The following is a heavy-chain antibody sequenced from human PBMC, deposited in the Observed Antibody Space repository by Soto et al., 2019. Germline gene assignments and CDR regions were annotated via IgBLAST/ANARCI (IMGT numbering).Heavy chain of an antibody. J-gene: IGHJ6*02. D-gene: IGHD3-16*01. CDR3: TRHEEELITFGGVVDV. Sequence: GGSLRLSCAASGFTFSGSAMHWVRQASGKGLEWVGRIRSKANSYATAYAASVKGRFTISRDDSKNTAYLQMNSLKTEDTAVYYCTRHEEELITFGGVVDVWGQGTTVTVPS. V-gene: IGHV3-73*01. CDR1: GFTFSGSA. CDR2: IRSKANSYAT.